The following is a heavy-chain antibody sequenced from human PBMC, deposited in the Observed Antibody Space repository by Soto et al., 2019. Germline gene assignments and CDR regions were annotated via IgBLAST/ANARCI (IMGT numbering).Heavy chain of an antibody. CDR1: GFTFSSYG. D-gene: IGHD2-15*01. V-gene: IGHV3-30*03. CDR2: ISYDGSNK. CDR3: ASSSPSGYCSGGSCYASD. J-gene: IGHJ4*02. Sequence: QVQLVESGGGVVQPGRSLRLSCAASGFTFSSYGMHWVRQAPGKGLEWVAVISYDGSNKYYADSVKGRFTISRDNSKNTXXLQMNSLRAEDTAVYYCASSSPSGYCSGGSCYASDWGQGTLVTVSS.